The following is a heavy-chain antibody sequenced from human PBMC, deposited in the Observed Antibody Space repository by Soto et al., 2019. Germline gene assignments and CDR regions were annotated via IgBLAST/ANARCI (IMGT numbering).Heavy chain of an antibody. V-gene: IGHV3-30*18. CDR1: GFTFSIFG. CDR2: LSYDGTYK. Sequence: GGSLRLSCAASGFTFSIFGMHWVRQAPGKGLEWVAVLSYDGTYKYYADSVKGHFTISRDNSKNTLFLQMNSLRPEDTAVYYCAKDQAQSGSGYFYGMDVWGQGTAVTVSS. D-gene: IGHD3-10*01. CDR3: AKDQAQSGSGYFYGMDV. J-gene: IGHJ6*02.